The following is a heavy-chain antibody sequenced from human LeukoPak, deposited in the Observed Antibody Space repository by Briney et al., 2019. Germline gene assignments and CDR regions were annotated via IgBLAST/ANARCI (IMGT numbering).Heavy chain of an antibody. CDR3: ARDRDYESSGLVD. J-gene: IGHJ4*02. CDR1: GDSVSNNRAA. V-gene: IGHV6-1*01. CDR2: TYYRSKWYN. D-gene: IGHD3-22*01. Sequence: SQTLSLTCAISGDSVSNNRAAWHWLRQSPSRGLEWLGRTYYRSKWYNDYAVSVKSRITINPDTSKNQFSLQLNSVTPEDTAVYYCARDRDYESSGLVDWGLGTLVTVSS.